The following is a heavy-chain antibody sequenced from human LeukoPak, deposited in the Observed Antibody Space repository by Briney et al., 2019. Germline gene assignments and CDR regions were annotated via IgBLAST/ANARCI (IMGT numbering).Heavy chain of an antibody. D-gene: IGHD3-3*01. CDR3: ARDVIERTIFGVVDYYYYMDV. Sequence: GASVKVSCKASGYTFTTYAISWVRQAPGQGLEWMGWVSAYNGNTNYAQKFQGRVTMTTETSTSTVYMDLRSLRSDDTAVYYCARDVIERTIFGVVDYYYYMDVWGKGTTVTVSS. CDR1: GYTFTTYA. J-gene: IGHJ6*03. V-gene: IGHV1-18*01. CDR2: VSAYNGNT.